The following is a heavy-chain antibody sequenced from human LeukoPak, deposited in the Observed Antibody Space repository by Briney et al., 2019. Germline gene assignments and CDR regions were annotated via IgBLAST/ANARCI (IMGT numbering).Heavy chain of an antibody. D-gene: IGHD3-3*01. Sequence: GASVKVSCKASGYTLTSYGISWVRQAPGQGLEWMGWISAYNGNTNYAQKLQGRVTMTTDTSTSTAYMELRSLRSDDTAVYYCARDAIPYYDFWSGLLGGYDYYYYYMDAWGKGTTVTVSS. J-gene: IGHJ6*03. CDR1: GYTLTSYG. V-gene: IGHV1-18*01. CDR3: ARDAIPYYDFWSGLLGGYDYYYYYMDA. CDR2: ISAYNGNT.